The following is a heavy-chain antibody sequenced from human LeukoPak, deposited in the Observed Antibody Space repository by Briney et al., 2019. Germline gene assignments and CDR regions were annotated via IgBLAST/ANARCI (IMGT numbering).Heavy chain of an antibody. CDR1: GFTFSDYY. CDR3: AKLTTYSGSPSGFDY. Sequence: GGSLRLSCAASGFTFSDYYMSWIRQAPGKGLEWVSYISSSGSTIYYADSVKGRFTISRDNAKNSLYLQMNSLRAEDTAVYYCAKLTTYSGSPSGFDYWGQGTLVTVSS. J-gene: IGHJ4*02. D-gene: IGHD1-26*01. V-gene: IGHV3-11*01. CDR2: ISSSGSTI.